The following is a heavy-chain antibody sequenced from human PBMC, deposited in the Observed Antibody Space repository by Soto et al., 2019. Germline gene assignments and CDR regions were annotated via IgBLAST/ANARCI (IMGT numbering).Heavy chain of an antibody. D-gene: IGHD3-22*01. CDR1: GYSISSGYY. CDR2: IYHSGST. CDR3: ARVVPYYYDSSGYYFDY. V-gene: IGHV4-38-2*02. J-gene: IGHJ4*02. Sequence: SETLSLTCTVSGYSISSGYYWGWIRQPPGKGLEWIGSIYHSGSTYYNPSLKSRVTISVDTSKNQFSLKLSSVTAADTAVYYCARVVPYYYDSSGYYFDYWGQGTLVTVSS.